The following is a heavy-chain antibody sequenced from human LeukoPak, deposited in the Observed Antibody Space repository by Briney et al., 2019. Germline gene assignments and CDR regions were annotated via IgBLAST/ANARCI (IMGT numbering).Heavy chain of an antibody. CDR1: GFTFSTFA. CDR3: AKDRAGGYSYGFDY. D-gene: IGHD5-18*01. Sequence: GGSLRLSCAASGFTFSTFAMSWVRQAPGKGLEWVSSIDVSGGRTDYADSVKGRFSISRDNSKNTVDLQMNSLTAEDTAVYYCAKDRAGGYSYGFDYWGQGTLVTVSS. CDR2: IDVSGGRT. J-gene: IGHJ4*02. V-gene: IGHV3-23*01.